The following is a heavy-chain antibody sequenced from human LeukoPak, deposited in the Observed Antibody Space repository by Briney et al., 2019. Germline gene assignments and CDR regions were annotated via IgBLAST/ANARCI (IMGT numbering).Heavy chain of an antibody. Sequence: GGSLRLSCAASGFTVSSKYMNWVRQAPGKGLEWVSVIYSGGGTYYADSVKGRFTISRDNSKNTLYLQMTSLRAEDTAVYYCAREGATTSFDYWGQGTLVTVSS. CDR1: GFTVSSKY. CDR3: AREGATTSFDY. D-gene: IGHD1-26*01. J-gene: IGHJ4*02. V-gene: IGHV3-53*01. CDR2: IYSGGGT.